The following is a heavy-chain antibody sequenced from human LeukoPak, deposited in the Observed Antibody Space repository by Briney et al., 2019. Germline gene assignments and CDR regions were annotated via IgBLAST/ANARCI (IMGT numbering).Heavy chain of an antibody. CDR1: GYTFTSYG. V-gene: IGHV1-18*01. CDR3: ATYSGYDFPKSYYFDY. J-gene: IGHJ4*02. CDR2: ISAYNGNT. Sequence: ASVKVSCKASGYTFTSYGISWVRQAPGQGLEWMGWISAYNGNTNYAQKLQGRVTMTTDTSTSTAYMELRSLRSDDTAVYYCATYSGYDFPKSYYFDYWGQGTLVTVSS. D-gene: IGHD5-12*01.